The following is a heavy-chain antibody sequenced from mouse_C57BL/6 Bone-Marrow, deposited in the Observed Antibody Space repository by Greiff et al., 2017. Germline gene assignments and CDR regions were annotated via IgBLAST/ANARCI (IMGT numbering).Heavy chain of an antibody. D-gene: IGHD1-1*01. CDR1: GFSLTSYG. J-gene: IGHJ1*03. CDR2: IWSGGST. CDR3: ARNALITTVVAHWYFDV. V-gene: IGHV2-2*01. Sequence: QVHVKQSGPGLVQPSQSLSITCTVSGFSLTSYGVHWVRQSPGKGLEWLGVIWSGGSTDYNAAFISRLSISKDNSKSQVFFKMNSLQADDTAIYYCARNALITTVVAHWYFDVWGTGTTVTVSS.